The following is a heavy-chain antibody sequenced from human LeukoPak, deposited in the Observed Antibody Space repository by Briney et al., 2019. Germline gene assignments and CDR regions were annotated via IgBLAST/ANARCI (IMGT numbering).Heavy chain of an antibody. CDR1: GFTFSSYA. CDR2: ISYDGSNK. D-gene: IGHD2-15*01. CDR3: ASALYCSGGSCYDY. Sequence: GGSLRLSCAASGFTFSSYAMHWVRQAPGKGLEWVAVISYDGSNKYYADSVKGRFTTSRDNSKNTLYLQMNSLRAEDTAVYYCASALYCSGGSCYDYWGQGTLVTVSS. J-gene: IGHJ4*02. V-gene: IGHV3-30-3*01.